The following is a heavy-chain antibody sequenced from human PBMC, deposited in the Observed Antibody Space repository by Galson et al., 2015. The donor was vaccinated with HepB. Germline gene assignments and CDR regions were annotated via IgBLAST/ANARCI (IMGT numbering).Heavy chain of an antibody. CDR3: AHQHIVAPSFFDQ. J-gene: IGHJ4*02. V-gene: IGHV2-5*02. CDR2: IYWGDDK. D-gene: IGHD2-15*01. CDR1: GFSLGTNGVG. Sequence: PALVKPPQTLTLTCTFSGFSLGTNGVGVGWIRQPPGKALEWLAIIYWGDDKRYSPSLKSRLTITTDTSKNQVVLTMTTMDPVDTATYYCAHQHIVAPSFFDQWGQGSLVTVSS.